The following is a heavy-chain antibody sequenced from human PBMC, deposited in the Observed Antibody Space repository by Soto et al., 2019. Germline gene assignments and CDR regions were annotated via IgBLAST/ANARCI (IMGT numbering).Heavy chain of an antibody. J-gene: IGHJ4*02. Sequence: PGGSLRLSCAATGFTFSSNDMHWVRQAPGKGLEWVAVISYDGSNKYYADSVKGRFTISRDNSKNTLYLQMNSLRAEDTAVYFCARDPLTMFRGVRPYYLDHWGQGPLVTVSS. CDR1: GFTFSSND. CDR2: ISYDGSNK. CDR3: ARDPLTMFRGVRPYYLDH. V-gene: IGHV3-30-3*01. D-gene: IGHD3-10*01.